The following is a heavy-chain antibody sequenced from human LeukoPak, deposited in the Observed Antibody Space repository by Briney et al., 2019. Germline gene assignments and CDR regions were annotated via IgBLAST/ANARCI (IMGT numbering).Heavy chain of an antibody. CDR3: ARAIGGDWGNFGY. Sequence: GASVKVSCKASGYTFTSYGISWVRQAPGQGLEWMGWISAYNGNTNNAQKLQGRVTMTTDTSTSTASMELRSLRSDDTAVYYCARAIGGDWGNFGYWGQGTLVTVSS. D-gene: IGHD1-26*01. J-gene: IGHJ4*02. CDR1: GYTFTSYG. CDR2: ISAYNGNT. V-gene: IGHV1-18*01.